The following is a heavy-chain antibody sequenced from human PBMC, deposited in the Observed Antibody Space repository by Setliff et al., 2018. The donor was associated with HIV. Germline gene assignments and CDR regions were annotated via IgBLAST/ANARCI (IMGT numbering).Heavy chain of an antibody. CDR1: GYTFSDYY. CDR3: ARDRRHEALRYCLPRGYFDS. Sequence: ASVKVSCKASGYTFSDYYMHWVRQAPGQGLEWMGIINPLGANTTYAQMFQGRVTMTTDTSTSTAYMELRSLRSDDTAVYYCARDRRHEALRYCLPRGYFDSWGQGTLVTVSS. J-gene: IGHJ4*02. V-gene: IGHV1-46*01. D-gene: IGHD3-10*01. CDR2: INPLGANT.